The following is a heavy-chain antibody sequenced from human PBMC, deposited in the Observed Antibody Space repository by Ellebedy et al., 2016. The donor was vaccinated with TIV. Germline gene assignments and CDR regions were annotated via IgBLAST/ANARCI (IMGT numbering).Heavy chain of an antibody. V-gene: IGHV3-7*01. CDR1: GFTFSSYW. D-gene: IGHD1-26*01. J-gene: IGHJ4*02. CDR2: IKQDASSK. Sequence: GESLKISCAASGFTFSSYWMTWVRQAPGQGLEWVANIKQDASSKYYVDSVKGRFTISRDNAKSSLYLQMNSLRVEDTAVYYCARWELDSGTYYYLDQWGQGTLVTVSS. CDR3: ARWELDSGTYYYLDQ.